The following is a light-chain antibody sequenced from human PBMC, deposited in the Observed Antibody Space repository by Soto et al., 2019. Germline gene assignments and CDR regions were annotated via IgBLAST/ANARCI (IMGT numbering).Light chain of an antibody. CDR1: KGNVGSSAY. Sequence: QSALTQPASVSGPPGKPTGSSGAESKGNVGSSAYVSWYRQHPGKAPQLIIYEVNNRPSGVSNRFSGTKSGNTASLTISGLQPDDEADYYCCFFTGTASQYVFGPGTKLTVL. J-gene: IGLJ1*01. V-gene: IGLV2-14*01. CDR3: CFFTGTASQYV. CDR2: EVN.